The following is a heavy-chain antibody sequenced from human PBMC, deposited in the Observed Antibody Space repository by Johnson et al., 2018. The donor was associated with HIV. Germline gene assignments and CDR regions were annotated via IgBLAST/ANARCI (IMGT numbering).Heavy chain of an antibody. D-gene: IGHD4-23*01. J-gene: IGHJ3*02. CDR3: ARGVEWELGDAFDI. CDR1: GFTFSDYG. Sequence: VQLVESGGGVVRPGGSLRLSCAASGFTFSDYGMSWVRQAPGKGLVWVSGINWNGGSTGYADSVKGRFTISRDNAKNTLHLQMNSLRAEDTALYYCARGVEWELGDAFDIWGQGTMVTVSS. CDR2: INWNGGST. V-gene: IGHV3-20*04.